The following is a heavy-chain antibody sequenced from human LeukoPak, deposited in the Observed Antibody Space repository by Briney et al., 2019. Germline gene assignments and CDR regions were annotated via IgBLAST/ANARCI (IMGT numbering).Heavy chain of an antibody. Sequence: GGSLRLSCAASGFTFDDYAMHWVRQAPGKGLEWVSGISWNSGSIGYADSVKGRFTISRDNAKNSLYLQMNSLRAEDTALYYCASVSAAAADDAFDIWGQGTMVTVSS. CDR2: ISWNSGSI. CDR3: ASVSAAAADDAFDI. V-gene: IGHV3-9*01. D-gene: IGHD6-13*01. J-gene: IGHJ3*02. CDR1: GFTFDDYA.